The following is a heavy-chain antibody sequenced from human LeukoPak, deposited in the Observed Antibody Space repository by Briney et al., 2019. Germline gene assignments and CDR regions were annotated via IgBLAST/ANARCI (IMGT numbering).Heavy chain of an antibody. CDR1: GGSFSGYY. V-gene: IGHV4-34*01. CDR2: INHSGST. D-gene: IGHD3-3*01. CDR3: ARPPYYDFWSGYYTYDAFDI. Sequence: SETLSLTCAVYGGSFSGYYWSWIRQPPGKGLEWIGEINHSGSTNYNPSLKSRVTISVDTSKNQFSLKLSSVTAADTAVYYCARPPYYDFWSGYYTYDAFDIWGQGTMVTVSS. J-gene: IGHJ3*02.